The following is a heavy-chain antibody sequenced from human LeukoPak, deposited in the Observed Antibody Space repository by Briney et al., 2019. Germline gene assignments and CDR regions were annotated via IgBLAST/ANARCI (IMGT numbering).Heavy chain of an antibody. J-gene: IGHJ6*02. Sequence: GGSLRLSCAASGFTFSSYAMSWVRQAPGKGLEWVSAISGSGDSTSYADSMKGRFTISRDNSKNTLYLQMNSLRAEDTAVYYCAKYSSGWYYYYGMDVWGQGTTVTVSS. CDR2: ISGSGDST. D-gene: IGHD6-19*01. CDR1: GFTFSSYA. V-gene: IGHV3-23*01. CDR3: AKYSSGWYYYYGMDV.